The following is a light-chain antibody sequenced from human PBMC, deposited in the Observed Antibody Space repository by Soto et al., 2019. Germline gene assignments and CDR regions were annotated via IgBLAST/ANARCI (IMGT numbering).Light chain of an antibody. Sequence: QSVLTQPASVSGSPGQSITISCSGTTSDIGGYKYVSWYQQLPGKAPKLLTSEVSRQPSEVSSRFSASKSGNTASLSISGLQNGDEATYYCSSYSSSGTFVLFGGGTKVTVL. J-gene: IGLJ2*01. CDR1: TSDIGGYKY. CDR2: EVS. V-gene: IGLV2-14*01. CDR3: SSYSSSGTFVL.